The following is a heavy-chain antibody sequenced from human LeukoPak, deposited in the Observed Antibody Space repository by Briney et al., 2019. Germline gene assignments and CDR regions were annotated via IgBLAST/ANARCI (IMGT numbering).Heavy chain of an antibody. CDR3: ARDAPYSSGWYGDGFDY. J-gene: IGHJ4*02. V-gene: IGHV3-30*02. D-gene: IGHD6-19*01. CDR1: EFTFSSYG. Sequence: PGGSLRLSCLASEFTFSSYGMHWVRQAPGKGLEWVAFIQYDGINAYYADSVKGRFTISRDNAKNSLYLQMNSLRAEDTALYYCARDAPYSSGWYGDGFDYWGQGTLVTVSS. CDR2: IQYDGINA.